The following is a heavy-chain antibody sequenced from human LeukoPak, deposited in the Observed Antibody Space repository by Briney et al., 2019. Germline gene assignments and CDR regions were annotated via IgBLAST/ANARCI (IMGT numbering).Heavy chain of an antibody. CDR1: GFTFSSYA. Sequence: GGSLRLSCAASGFTFSSYAMSWVRQAPGKGLEWVSAISGSGGSTYYADSVKGRFTISRDNSKNTLYLQMNSLRAEDTAVYYCAKVYDSSGYCLYYYYGMDVWGQGTTVTVSS. CDR3: AKVYDSSGYCLYYYYGMDV. CDR2: ISGSGGST. J-gene: IGHJ6*02. V-gene: IGHV3-23*01. D-gene: IGHD3-22*01.